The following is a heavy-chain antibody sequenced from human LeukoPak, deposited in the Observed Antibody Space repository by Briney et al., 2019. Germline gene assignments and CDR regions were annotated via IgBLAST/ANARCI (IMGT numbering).Heavy chain of an antibody. D-gene: IGHD6-25*01. CDR3: ATGRAAAGSLGY. CDR1: GGSISSYY. J-gene: IGHJ4*02. Sequence: KPSETLSLTCTVSGGSISSYYWSWIRQPPGKGLEWIGYIYYTGSTNFNPSLKSRVTMSLDTSKNQFSLKLNSVTAADTAVYYCATGRAAAGSLGYWGQGILVTVSS. V-gene: IGHV4-59*01. CDR2: IYYTGST.